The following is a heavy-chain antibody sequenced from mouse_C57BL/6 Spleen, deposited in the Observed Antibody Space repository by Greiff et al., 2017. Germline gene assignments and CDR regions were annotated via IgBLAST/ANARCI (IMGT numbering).Heavy chain of an antibody. Sequence: VQLQESGAELVRPGASVTLSCKASGYTFTDYEMHWVKQTPVHGLEWIGAIDPETGGTAYNQKFKGKAILTADKSSSTAYMELRSLTSEDSAVYYCTYVQLRPFAYWGQGTLVTVSA. J-gene: IGHJ3*01. CDR1: GYTFTDYE. CDR3: TYVQLRPFAY. V-gene: IGHV1-15*01. D-gene: IGHD3-2*02. CDR2: IDPETGGT.